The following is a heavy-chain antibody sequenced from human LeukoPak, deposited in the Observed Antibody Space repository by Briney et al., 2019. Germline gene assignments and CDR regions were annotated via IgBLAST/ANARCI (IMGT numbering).Heavy chain of an antibody. Sequence: SETLSLTCAVYGGSFSGYYWSWIRQPPGKGLEWIGEINHSGSTNYNPSLKSRVTISVDTSKNQFSLKLSSVTAADTVVYYCARGLGYYGSGSYLKHWGQGTLVTVSS. J-gene: IGHJ4*02. CDR3: ARGLGYYGSGSYLKH. CDR1: GGSFSGYY. V-gene: IGHV4-34*01. CDR2: INHSGST. D-gene: IGHD3-10*01.